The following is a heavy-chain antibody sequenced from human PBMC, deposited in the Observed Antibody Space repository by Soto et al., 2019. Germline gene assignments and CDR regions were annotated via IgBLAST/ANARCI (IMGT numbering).Heavy chain of an antibody. CDR2: IIPIFGTA. CDR1: GGTFSSYS. V-gene: IGHV1-69*01. CDR3: ARDGGRHSGGIAY. D-gene: IGHD1-26*01. Sequence: QVQLVQSGAEVKKPGSSVKVSCKASGGTFSSYSINWVRQAPGQGLEWMGEIIPIFGTANYAQKFQGRVTITAVESTGTAYMELSSLRSEDTAVYYCARDGGRHSGGIAYWGQGTLVTVSS. J-gene: IGHJ4*02.